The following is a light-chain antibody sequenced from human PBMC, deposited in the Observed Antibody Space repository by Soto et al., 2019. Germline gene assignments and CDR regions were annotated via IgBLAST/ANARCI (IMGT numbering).Light chain of an antibody. CDR3: QQYGNWPPWT. V-gene: IGKV3-15*01. CDR2: RAS. Sequence: IVMTQSPDTLTVSPGETVTLSCRASQSLSDNLAWYQQETGQPPRLLIFRASTRASGIPARFSGAGSGTEFTLTISRRQSDDFAVYYYQQYGNWPPWTFGQGTRVEIK. CDR1: QSLSDN. J-gene: IGKJ1*01.